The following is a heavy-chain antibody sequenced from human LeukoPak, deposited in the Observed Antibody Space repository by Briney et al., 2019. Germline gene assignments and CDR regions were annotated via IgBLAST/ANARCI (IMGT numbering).Heavy chain of an antibody. V-gene: IGHV4-34*01. CDR2: INHSGST. CDR3: ARGEALYPTDAFDI. CDR1: GFTFDDYG. J-gene: IGHJ3*02. Sequence: PGGSLRLSCAASGFTFDDYGMSWIRQPPGKGLEWIGEINHSGSTNYNPSLKSRVTISVDTSKNQFSLKLSSVTAADTAVYYCARGEALYPTDAFDIWGQGTMVTVSS.